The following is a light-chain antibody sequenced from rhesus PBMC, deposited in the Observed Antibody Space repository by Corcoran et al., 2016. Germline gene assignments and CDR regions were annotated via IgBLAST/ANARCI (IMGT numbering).Light chain of an antibody. V-gene: IGKV1-32*02. CDR3: KQGNSNPLT. CDR1: QGISSY. Sequence: DIQMSQSPSSLSASVGDRVTITCRASQGISSYFNWYQQKPGKAPNHLISYAKSLASGVPSRLSGSGSGTEFTLTISSLTPEDFAIYYGKQGNSNPLTFGGGTKVELK. CDR2: YAK. J-gene: IGKJ4*01.